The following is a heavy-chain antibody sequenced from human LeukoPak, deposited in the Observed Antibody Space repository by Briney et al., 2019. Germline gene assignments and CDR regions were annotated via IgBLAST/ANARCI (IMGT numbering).Heavy chain of an antibody. CDR2: MNPNSGNT. Sequence: GASVKVSCKASGYTFTSYDINWVRQATGQGLEWMGWMNPNSGNTGYAQKFQGRVTMTRNTSISTAYMELSSLRSEATAVYYCARVGPYGGNSAPYAFDIWGQGTMVTVSS. V-gene: IGHV1-8*01. CDR1: GYTFTSYD. J-gene: IGHJ3*02. CDR3: ARVGPYGGNSAPYAFDI. D-gene: IGHD4-23*01.